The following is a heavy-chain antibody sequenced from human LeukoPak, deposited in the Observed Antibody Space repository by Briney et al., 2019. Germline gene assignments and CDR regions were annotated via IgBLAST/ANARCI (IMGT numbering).Heavy chain of an antibody. CDR2: ISAYNGNT. CDR3: ASTEPYCSSTSCGYYMDV. J-gene: IGHJ6*03. D-gene: IGHD2-2*01. V-gene: IGHV1-18*01. CDR1: GYTFTSYG. Sequence: ASVKVSCKASGYTFTSYGISWVRQAPGQGLEWMGWISAYNGNTNYAQKLQGRVTMTTDTSTSTAYMELRSLRSDDTAVYYCASTEPYCSSTSCGYYMDVWGKGTTVTVSS.